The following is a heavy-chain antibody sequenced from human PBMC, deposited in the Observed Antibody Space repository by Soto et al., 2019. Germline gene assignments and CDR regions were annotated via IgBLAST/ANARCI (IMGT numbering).Heavy chain of an antibody. Sequence: SETLSLTCTVSGGSISSGGYYWSWIRQHPGKGLEWIGYIYYSGSTYYNPSLKSRVTISVDTSKNQFSLKLSSVTAADTAVYYCARVAVEMATNIGNWFDPWGQGTLVTVSS. CDR3: ARVAVEMATNIGNWFDP. CDR2: IYYSGST. J-gene: IGHJ5*02. CDR1: GGSISSGGYY. V-gene: IGHV4-31*03. D-gene: IGHD5-12*01.